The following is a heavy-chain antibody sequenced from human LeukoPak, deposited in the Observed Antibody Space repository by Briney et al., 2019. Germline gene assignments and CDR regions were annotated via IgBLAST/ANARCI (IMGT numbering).Heavy chain of an antibody. CDR3: ARALSGSYHFYYFDY. V-gene: IGHV1-8*03. CDR2: MNPRSGNT. J-gene: IGHJ4*02. Sequence: GASVKVSCKASGYTFTAYYIHWVRQALGQGLEWMGWMNPRSGNTGYAQKFQGRVTITRNTSITTAYMELSSLRSEDMAVYYCARALSGSYHFYYFDYWGQGTLVTVSS. D-gene: IGHD1-26*01. CDR1: GYTFTAYY.